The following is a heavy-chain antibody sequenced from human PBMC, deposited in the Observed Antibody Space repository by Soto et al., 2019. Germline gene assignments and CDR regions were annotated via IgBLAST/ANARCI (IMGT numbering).Heavy chain of an antibody. CDR1: GFTFSTYT. V-gene: IGHV3-30-3*01. CDR2: ISYDGSNK. D-gene: IGHD3-22*01. CDR3: ARGSQYYYDGSGPLDC. Sequence: GGSLRLSCAASGFTFSTYTIHWVRQAPGKGLEWVALISYDGSNKYYADSVKGRFSISRDNSKDTLYLQMNSLRAGDTAVYFCARGSQYYYDGSGPLDCWGQGTLVTVSS. J-gene: IGHJ4*02.